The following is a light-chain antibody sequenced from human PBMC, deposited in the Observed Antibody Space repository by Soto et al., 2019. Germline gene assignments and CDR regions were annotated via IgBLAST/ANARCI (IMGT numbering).Light chain of an antibody. J-gene: IGLJ2*01. V-gene: IGLV2-14*03. Sequence: QSALTQPASVSGSPGQSITISCTGTSSDVGAYNFVSWYQHHPGKAPKVVIYDVTNRPSGVSSRFSGSKSGDTASLTISGLQAEDEADYYCSSYTTTYSVVFGGGTQLTVL. CDR1: SSDVGAYNF. CDR2: DVT. CDR3: SSYTTTYSVV.